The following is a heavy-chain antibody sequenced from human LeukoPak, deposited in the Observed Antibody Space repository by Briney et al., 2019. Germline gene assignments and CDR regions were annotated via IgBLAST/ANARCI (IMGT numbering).Heavy chain of an antibody. CDR1: GFTFSSYA. D-gene: IGHD3-3*01. V-gene: IGHV3-30-3*01. CDR2: ISYDGSNK. J-gene: IGHJ4*02. Sequence: PGGSLRLSCAASGFTFSSYAMHWVRQAPGKGLEWVAVISYDGSNKYYADSVKGRFTISRDNSKNTLYLQMNSLRAEDTAVYYCARSQYYDFWSGLYYWGQGTLVTVSS. CDR3: ARSQYYDFWSGLYY.